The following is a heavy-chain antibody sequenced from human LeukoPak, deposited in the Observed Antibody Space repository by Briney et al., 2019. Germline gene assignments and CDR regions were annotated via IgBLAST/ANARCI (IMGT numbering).Heavy chain of an antibody. CDR3: ARDRRDGYNPPGLDY. V-gene: IGHV1-69*04. CDR1: GGTFSSYA. Sequence: SVKVSCKASGGTFSSYAISWVRQAPGQGLEWMGRIIPILGIANYAQKFQGRVTITADKSTSTAYMELSSLRSEDTAVYYCARDRRDGYNPPGLDYWGQGTLVTVSS. D-gene: IGHD5-24*01. J-gene: IGHJ4*02. CDR2: IIPILGIA.